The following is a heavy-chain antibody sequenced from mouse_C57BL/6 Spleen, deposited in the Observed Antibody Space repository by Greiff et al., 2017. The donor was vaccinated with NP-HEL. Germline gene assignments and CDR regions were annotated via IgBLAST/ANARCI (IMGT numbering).Heavy chain of an antibody. CDR2: IYPRDGST. Sequence: QVQLKESDAELVKPGASVKISCKVSGYTFTDHTIPWMKPRPEQGLEWIGYIYPRDGSTKYNEKFKGKATLTADKSSSTASMQLNSLTSDDSAVYFCARWTILNYFDYWGQGTTLTVSS. D-gene: IGHD2-5*01. CDR3: ARWTILNYFDY. J-gene: IGHJ2*01. V-gene: IGHV1-78*01. CDR1: GYTFTDHT.